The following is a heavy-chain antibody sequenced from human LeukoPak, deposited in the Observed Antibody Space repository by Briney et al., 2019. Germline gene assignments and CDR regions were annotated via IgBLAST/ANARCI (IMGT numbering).Heavy chain of an antibody. CDR1: GFTFSSYS. V-gene: IGHV3-21*01. CDR3: ARGFSGYGNFDY. CDR2: ISRSSSYI. D-gene: IGHD5-12*01. Sequence: GGSLRLSCAASGFTFSSYSMNWVRQAPGKGLEWVSSISRSSSYIYYADSVKGRFTISRDNAKNSLYLQMNSLRAEDTAVYYCARGFSGYGNFDYWGQGTLVTVSS. J-gene: IGHJ4*02.